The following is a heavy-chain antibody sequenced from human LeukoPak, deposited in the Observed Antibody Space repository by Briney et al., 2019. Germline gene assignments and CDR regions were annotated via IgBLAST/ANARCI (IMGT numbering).Heavy chain of an antibody. Sequence: GGSLRLSCAASGFTFSSYGMHWVRQAPGKGLEWVAVISYDGSNKYYADSVKGRFTISRDNSKNTLYLQMNSLRAEDTAVYYCAKYSGSRGAFDIWGQGTMVTVSS. J-gene: IGHJ3*02. CDR1: GFTFSSYG. CDR2: ISYDGSNK. D-gene: IGHD1-26*01. CDR3: AKYSGSRGAFDI. V-gene: IGHV3-30*18.